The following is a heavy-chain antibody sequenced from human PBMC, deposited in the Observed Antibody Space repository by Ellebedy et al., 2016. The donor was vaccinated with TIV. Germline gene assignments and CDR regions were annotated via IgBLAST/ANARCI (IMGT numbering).Heavy chain of an antibody. V-gene: IGHV3-23*01. Sequence: GESLKISCAASGFTFSGYAMSWVRQAPGKGLELVSSIIGSGSNTYYTDSVQGRFTISRDNSENTLFLQMISLRAEDTAIYYCTKDGRGTGAYYVSGMDVWGQGTTVTVSS. J-gene: IGHJ6*02. D-gene: IGHD1-26*01. CDR2: IIGSGSNT. CDR3: TKDGRGTGAYYVSGMDV. CDR1: GFTFSGYA.